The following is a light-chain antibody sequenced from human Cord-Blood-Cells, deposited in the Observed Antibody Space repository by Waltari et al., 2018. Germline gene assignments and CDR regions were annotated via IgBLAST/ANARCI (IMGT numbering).Light chain of an antibody. CDR3: CSYAGSYTYV. Sequence: QSALTQPRSVSGSPGQSVTISCTGTTSDVGGYNSVSWYQQHPGKAPKLMIYDVSKRPSGVPDRFSGSKSGNTASLTISGLQAEGEADYYCCSYAGSYTYVFGTGTKVTVL. CDR2: DVS. V-gene: IGLV2-11*01. CDR1: TSDVGGYNS. J-gene: IGLJ1*01.